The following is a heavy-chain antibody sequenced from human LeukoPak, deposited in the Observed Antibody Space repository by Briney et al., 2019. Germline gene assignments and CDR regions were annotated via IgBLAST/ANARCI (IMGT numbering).Heavy chain of an antibody. D-gene: IGHD6-19*01. J-gene: IGHJ4*02. CDR1: GFTFSSYS. CDR3: ARVVVAVAGPIDY. Sequence: AGGSLRLSCAASGFTFSSYSMNWVRQAPGKGLEWVSSISSSSYIYYADSVKGRFTISRDNAKNSLYLQMNSLRAEDTAVYYCARVVVAVAGPIDYWGQGTLVTVSS. CDR2: ISSSSYI. V-gene: IGHV3-21*01.